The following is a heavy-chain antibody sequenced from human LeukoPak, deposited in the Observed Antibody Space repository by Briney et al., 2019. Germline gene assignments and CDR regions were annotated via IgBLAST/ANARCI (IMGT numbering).Heavy chain of an antibody. J-gene: IGHJ4*02. CDR3: PTLRRLRLWLVPSVVLNDY. V-gene: IGHV3-15*01. D-gene: IGHD6-19*01. Sequence: KPGGSLRLSCAASGFTFSNAWMSWVRQAPGKGLEWVGRIKSKTDGGTTDYAAPVKGRVTISRDDSKNPLYLQMTSLKTEDTAVYYCPTLRRLRLWLVPSVVLNDYWGQGTLVTVSS. CDR2: IKSKTDGGTT. CDR1: GFTFSNAW.